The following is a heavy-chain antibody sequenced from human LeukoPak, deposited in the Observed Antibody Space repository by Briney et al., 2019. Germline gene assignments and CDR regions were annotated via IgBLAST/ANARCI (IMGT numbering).Heavy chain of an antibody. CDR1: GGSISRYY. Sequence: PSETLSLTCTVSGGSISRYYWSWIRQPAGKGLEWLGRIYTSGSTNYNPSLKSRVTMSVDTSKHQFSLKLSSVTAADTAVYYCARHDWGYSGYDSPCYFDYWGQGTLVTVSS. D-gene: IGHD5-12*01. CDR3: ARHDWGYSGYDSPCYFDY. CDR2: IYTSGST. J-gene: IGHJ4*02. V-gene: IGHV4-4*07.